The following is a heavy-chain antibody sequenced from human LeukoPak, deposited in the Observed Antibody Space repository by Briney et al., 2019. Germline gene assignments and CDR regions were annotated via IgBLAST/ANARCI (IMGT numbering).Heavy chain of an antibody. CDR2: INHSGIT. V-gene: IGHV4-34*01. D-gene: IGHD3-10*01. J-gene: IGHJ4*02. CDR1: GGSFSTYY. Sequence: SETLSLTCAVYGGSFSTYYWNWICQPPGKGLEWIGEINHSGITNYNPSLKSRVIISVDTSKKQSSLRLTSVTAADTAVCYCARGEPGGRDYWGQGTLVTVSS. CDR3: ARGEPGGRDY.